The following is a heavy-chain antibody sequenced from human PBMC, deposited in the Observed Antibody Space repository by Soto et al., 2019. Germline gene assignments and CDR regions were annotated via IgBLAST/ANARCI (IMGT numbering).Heavy chain of an antibody. CDR3: ARRATYYSASGSYGTYVYGMDV. V-gene: IGHV3-11*06. J-gene: IGHJ6*02. CDR2: ISSSSSYT. Sequence: QAQLVESGGGLVKPGGSLRLSCAASGFTFSDYYMSWIRQAPGKGLEWVSYISSSSSYTNYADSVKGRFTISRDNAKNSLYLQMNGLRADATAVYYCARRATYYSASGSYGTYVYGMDVWGQGTTVTVSS. CDR1: GFTFSDYY. D-gene: IGHD3-10*01.